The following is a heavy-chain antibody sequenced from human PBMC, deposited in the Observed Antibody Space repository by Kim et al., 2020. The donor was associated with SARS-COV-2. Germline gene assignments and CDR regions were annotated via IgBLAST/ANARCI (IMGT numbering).Heavy chain of an antibody. V-gene: IGHV5-10-1*01. D-gene: IGHD6-13*01. CDR2: IDPSDSYT. Sequence: GESLKISCKGSGYSFTSYWISWVRQMPGKGLEWMGRIDPSDSYTNYSPSFQGHVTISADKSISTAYLQWSSLKASDTAMYYCARQGYSSSWYTGYWGQGTLVTVSS. CDR1: GYSFTSYW. CDR3: ARQGYSSSWYTGY. J-gene: IGHJ4*02.